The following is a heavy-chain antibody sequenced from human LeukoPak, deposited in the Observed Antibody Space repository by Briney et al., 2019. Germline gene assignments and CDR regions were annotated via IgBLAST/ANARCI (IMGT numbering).Heavy chain of an antibody. Sequence: PSETLSLTCTVSGGSISSSSYYWGWIRQPPGKGLEWIGSIYYSGSTYYNPSLKSRVTISVDTSKNQFSLKLSSVTAADTAVYYCARVLDCTNGVCYMFDYWGQGTLATVSS. J-gene: IGHJ4*02. CDR2: IYYSGST. CDR3: ARVLDCTNGVCYMFDY. D-gene: IGHD2-8*01. V-gene: IGHV4-39*07. CDR1: GGSISSSSYY.